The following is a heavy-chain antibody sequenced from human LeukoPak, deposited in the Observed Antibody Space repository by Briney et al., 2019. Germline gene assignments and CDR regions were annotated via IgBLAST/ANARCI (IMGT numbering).Heavy chain of an antibody. CDR1: GFTFSSYW. D-gene: IGHD3-22*01. J-gene: IGHJ4*02. Sequence: GGSLRLSCAASGFTFSSYWMIWVRQAPGKGLEWVANIKQDGSEKYYVDSVKGRFTISRDNAKNSPYLQMNSLRVEDTAVYYCTRDHYYDSLWGQGTLVTVSS. CDR3: TRDHYYDSL. CDR2: IKQDGSEK. V-gene: IGHV3-7*01.